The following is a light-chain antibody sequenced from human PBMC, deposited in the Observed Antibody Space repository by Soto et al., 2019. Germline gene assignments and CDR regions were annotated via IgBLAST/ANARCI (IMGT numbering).Light chain of an antibody. J-gene: IGLJ2*01. CDR2: DVS. Sequence: QSVLTQPASVSGSPGQSIAISCTGTSSDVGGYNYVSWYQQHPGRAPKLMIYDVSVRPSGVSDRFSGSKSGSTASLTISGLQAEDEAYYYCTSYTSSNTLVVFGGGTKLTVL. CDR1: SSDVGGYNY. CDR3: TSYTSSNTLVV. V-gene: IGLV2-14*03.